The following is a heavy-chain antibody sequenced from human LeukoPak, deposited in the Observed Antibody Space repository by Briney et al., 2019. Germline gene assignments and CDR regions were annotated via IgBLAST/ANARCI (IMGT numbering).Heavy chain of an antibody. CDR2: IYYSGST. CDR3: ARHESGSSDPYNWFDP. CDR1: GGSISSDY. D-gene: IGHD6-6*01. J-gene: IGHJ5*02. V-gene: IGHV4-39*01. Sequence: SETLSLTCTVSGGSISSDYWSWIRQPPGKGLEWIGSIYYSGSTYYNPSLKSRVTISVDTSKNQFSLKLSSVTAADTAVYYCARHESGSSDPYNWFDPWGQGTLVTVSS.